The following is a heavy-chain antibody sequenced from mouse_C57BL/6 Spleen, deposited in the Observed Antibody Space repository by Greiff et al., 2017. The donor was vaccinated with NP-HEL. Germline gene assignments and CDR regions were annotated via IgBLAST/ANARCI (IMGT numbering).Heavy chain of an antibody. J-gene: IGHJ1*03. CDR3: ARCRYGNYGGYFDV. V-gene: IGHV1-52*01. Sequence: VQLQQSGAELVRPGSSVKLSYKASGYTFTSYWMHWVKQRPIQGLEWIGNIDPSDSETHYNQKFKDKATLTVDKSSSTAYMQLSSLTSEDSAVYYCARCRYGNYGGYFDVWGTGTTVTVSS. CDR1: GYTFTSYW. D-gene: IGHD2-1*01. CDR2: IDPSDSET.